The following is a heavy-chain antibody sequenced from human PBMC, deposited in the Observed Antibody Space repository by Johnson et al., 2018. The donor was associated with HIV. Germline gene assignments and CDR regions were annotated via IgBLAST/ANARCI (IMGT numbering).Heavy chain of an antibody. CDR2: ISYDGSNK. Sequence: QVQLVESGGGVVQPGRSLRLSCAASGFTFSSYAMHWVRQAPGKGLEWVAVISYDGSNKYYADSVKGRFNISRENSKNTLYLHMNSLRAEDSAVYYCARDRAPFYSSSSTPFDVFDIWGQGTMVTVSS. CDR1: GFTFSSYA. J-gene: IGHJ3*02. D-gene: IGHD6-6*01. V-gene: IGHV3-30*04. CDR3: ARDRAPFYSSSSTPFDVFDI.